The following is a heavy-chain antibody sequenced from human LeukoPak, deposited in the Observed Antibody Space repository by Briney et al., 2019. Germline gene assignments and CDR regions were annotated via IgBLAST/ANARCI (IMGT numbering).Heavy chain of an antibody. CDR2: INPSGGST. Sequence: ASVKVSCKASGYTFTSYYMHWVRQAPGQGLEWMGIINPSGGSTSYAQKFQGRVTMTRDTSTSTVYMELSSLRSEDTAVYYCARERSCGGDCYLPNDAFGIWGQGTMVTVSS. CDR3: ARERSCGGDCYLPNDAFGI. V-gene: IGHV1-46*01. CDR1: GYTFTSYY. J-gene: IGHJ3*02. D-gene: IGHD2-21*01.